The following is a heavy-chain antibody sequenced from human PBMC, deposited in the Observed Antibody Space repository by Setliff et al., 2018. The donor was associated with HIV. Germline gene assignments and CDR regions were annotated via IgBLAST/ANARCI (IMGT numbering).Heavy chain of an antibody. CDR2: IIPVFGVA. Sequence: SVKVSCKASGGTFSTYGLSWVRQAPGQGLEWMGGIIPVFGVANYAQNFQDTVTFTADESTSAAYMEMSSLRSEDTAVYYCARSDSGWPHYQYHHMDVWGKGTTVTVSS. D-gene: IGHD6-19*01. CDR1: GGTFSTYG. J-gene: IGHJ6*04. CDR3: ARSDSGWPHYQYHHMDV. V-gene: IGHV1-69*13.